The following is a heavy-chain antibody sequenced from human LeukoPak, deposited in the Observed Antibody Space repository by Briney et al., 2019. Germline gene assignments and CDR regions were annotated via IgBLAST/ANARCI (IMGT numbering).Heavy chain of an antibody. V-gene: IGHV4-59*01. D-gene: IGHD2-15*01. CDR3: ARALGVYCSGGSCPDYYYYYMDV. CDR1: GGSISSYY. J-gene: IGHJ6*03. Sequence: PSETLSLTCTVSGGSISSYYWSWLRQPPGKGLEWIGYIYYSGSTNYNPSLKSRVTISVDTSKNQFSLKLSSVTAADTAVYYCARALGVYCSGGSCPDYYYYYMDVWGKGTTVTVSS. CDR2: IYYSGST.